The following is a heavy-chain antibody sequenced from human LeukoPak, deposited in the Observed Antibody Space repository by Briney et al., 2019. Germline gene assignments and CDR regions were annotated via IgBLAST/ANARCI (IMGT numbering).Heavy chain of an antibody. CDR3: ARHYLSDGILSTFDP. Sequence: ASETLSLTCTVSGGSISSSPYYWGWIRQPPGKGLEWIGTIYYRGSTYSNPSLNSRVTISLDTSKNQFSLRLRSVTAADTALYYCARHYLSDGILSTFDPWGQGTLVTVSS. V-gene: IGHV4-39*01. J-gene: IGHJ5*02. CDR2: IYYRGST. CDR1: GGSISSSPYY. D-gene: IGHD2-2*01.